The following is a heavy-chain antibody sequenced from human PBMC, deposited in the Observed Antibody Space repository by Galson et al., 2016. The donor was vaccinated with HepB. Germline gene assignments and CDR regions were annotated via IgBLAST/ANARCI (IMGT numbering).Heavy chain of an antibody. V-gene: IGHV3-7*03. D-gene: IGHD2-15*01. CDR1: GFTFSNHW. CDR3: AKDLARAFYHSGSCYPFDS. Sequence: SLRLSCAASGFTFSNHWMNWLRQAPGKGLEWVANIKTDGSEKYYVDSVKGRFTISRDNAKNSVYLQMNSLRADDTAVYFCAKDLARAFYHSGSCYPFDSWGQGTLVTVSS. CDR2: IKTDGSEK. J-gene: IGHJ4*02.